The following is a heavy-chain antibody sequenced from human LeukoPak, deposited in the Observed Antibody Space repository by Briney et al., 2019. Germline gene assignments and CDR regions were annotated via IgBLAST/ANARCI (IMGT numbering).Heavy chain of an antibody. CDR3: ATTSVGGDAFDI. V-gene: IGHV1-69*13. D-gene: IGHD1/OR15-1a*01. J-gene: IGHJ3*02. CDR2: IIPIFGTA. Sequence: SVKVSCKAPGGTFSSYAISWVRQAPGQGLEWMGGIIPIFGTANYAQKFQGRVTITADESTSTAYMELSSLRSEDTAVYYCATTSVGGDAFDIWGQGTMVTVSS. CDR1: GGTFSSYA.